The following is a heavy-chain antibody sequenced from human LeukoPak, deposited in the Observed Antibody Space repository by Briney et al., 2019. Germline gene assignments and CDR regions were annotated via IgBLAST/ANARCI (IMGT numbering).Heavy chain of an antibody. Sequence: SETLSLTCTVSGGSISSGNYYWSWIRQPAGKALEWIGRIYTDGTTIYNPSLKGRVTISLDTSKNQVSLKLSSVSAAETAVYYCARLQNRLMHDYWGQGTLVTVSS. CDR1: GGSISSGNYY. D-gene: IGHD1-14*01. V-gene: IGHV4-61*02. J-gene: IGHJ4*02. CDR2: IYTDGTT. CDR3: ARLQNRLMHDY.